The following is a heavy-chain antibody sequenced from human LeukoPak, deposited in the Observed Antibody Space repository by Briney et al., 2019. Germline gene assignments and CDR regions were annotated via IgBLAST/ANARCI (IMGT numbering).Heavy chain of an antibody. V-gene: IGHV3-7*01. Sequence: LGGSLRLSCAASGFTFSSYWMTWVRQAPGKGLEWVANIKEDGSAKYYVGSVKGQFTISRDNAKNSLYLQMNSLRPEDTAVYYCARAIVVVPAAIKGVFYYYMDVWGKGTTVTVSS. CDR1: GFTFSSYW. J-gene: IGHJ6*03. CDR2: IKEDGSAK. D-gene: IGHD2-2*02. CDR3: ARAIVVVPAAIKGVFYYYMDV.